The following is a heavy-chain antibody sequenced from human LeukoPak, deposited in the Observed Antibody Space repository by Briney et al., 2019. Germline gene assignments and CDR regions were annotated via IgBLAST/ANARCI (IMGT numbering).Heavy chain of an antibody. CDR2: IIPIFGTA. V-gene: IGHV1-69*05. Sequence: GASVKVSCKASGGTFSSYAISWVRQAPGQGLEWMGRIIPIFGTANYAQKFQGRVTITTDESTSTAYMELSSLRSEDTAVYYCARERGIQLPKGGIDPWGQGTLVTASS. CDR1: GGTFSSYA. D-gene: IGHD5-18*01. J-gene: IGHJ5*02. CDR3: ARERGIQLPKGGIDP.